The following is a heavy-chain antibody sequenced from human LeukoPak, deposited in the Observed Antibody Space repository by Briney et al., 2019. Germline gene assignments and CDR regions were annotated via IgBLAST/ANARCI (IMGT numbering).Heavy chain of an antibody. CDR2: IYYSGST. CDR1: GGSFSGYY. Sequence: PSETLSLTCAVYGGSFSGYYWSWIRQHPGKGLEWIGYIYYSGSTYYNPSLKSRVTISVDTSKNQFSLKLSSVTAADTAVHYCAATYYYDSSGYYFDYWGQGTLVTVSS. V-gene: IGHV4-31*11. CDR3: AATYYYDSSGYYFDY. D-gene: IGHD3-22*01. J-gene: IGHJ4*02.